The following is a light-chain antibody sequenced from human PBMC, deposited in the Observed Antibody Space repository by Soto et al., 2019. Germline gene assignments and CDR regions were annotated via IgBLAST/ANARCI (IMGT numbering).Light chain of an antibody. CDR3: QHYNSYSDA. J-gene: IGKJ1*01. V-gene: IGKV1-5*03. CDR2: KAS. CDR1: QTISSW. Sequence: DIQMTQSPSTLSGSVGDRVTITCRASQTISSWLAWYQQKPGKAPKPLIYKASTLKSGVPSRFSGSGSGTEFTLTISSLQTDDFATYYCQHYNSYSDAFGQGTKVELK.